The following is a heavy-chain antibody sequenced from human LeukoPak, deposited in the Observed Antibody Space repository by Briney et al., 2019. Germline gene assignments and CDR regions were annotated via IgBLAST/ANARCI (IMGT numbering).Heavy chain of an antibody. Sequence: ASVKVSCKASGYTFTGYYMHWVRQAPGQGLEWMGWINAGNGNTKYSQKFQGRVTFSRDTSASTAYMEVSSLRSEDTAVFYCARENSGYDYSFDYWGQGTLVTVSS. CDR2: INAGNGNT. CDR3: ARENSGYDYSFDY. J-gene: IGHJ4*02. D-gene: IGHD5-12*01. V-gene: IGHV1-3*01. CDR1: GYTFTGYY.